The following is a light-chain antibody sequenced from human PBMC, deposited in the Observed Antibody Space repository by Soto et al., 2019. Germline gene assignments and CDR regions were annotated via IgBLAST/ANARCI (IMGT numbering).Light chain of an antibody. V-gene: IGLV2-14*01. Sequence: QSALTQPASVSGSPGQSITISCTGTSSDIGGYNYVSWYQLHPGKVPKLIIYDIINRPSGVSNRFSGSKSGNTASLTISGLQAEDEADYYCSSYTSTSALGVVFGGGTKLTVL. J-gene: IGLJ2*01. CDR3: SSYTSTSALGVV. CDR1: SSDIGGYNY. CDR2: DII.